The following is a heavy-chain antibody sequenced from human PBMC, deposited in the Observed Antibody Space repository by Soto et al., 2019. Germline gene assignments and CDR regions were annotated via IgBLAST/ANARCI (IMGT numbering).Heavy chain of an antibody. V-gene: IGHV4-59*01. CDR2: IYYSGST. D-gene: IGHD5-18*01. CDR1: GGSISSYY. Sequence: PSETLSLTCTVSGGSISSYYWSWIRQPPGKGLEWIGYIYYSGSTNYNPSLKSRVTISVDTSKNQFSLKLSSVTAADTAVYYCARGGSYGHDAFDIWGQGTMVTVSS. CDR3: ARGGSYGHDAFDI. J-gene: IGHJ3*02.